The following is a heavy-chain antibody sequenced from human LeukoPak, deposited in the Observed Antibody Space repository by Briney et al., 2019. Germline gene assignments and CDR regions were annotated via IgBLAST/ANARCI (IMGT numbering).Heavy chain of an antibody. Sequence: GGSLRLSCAASGFTFRSYAMSWVRQAPGKGLEWVSAISGSGGSTYYADSVKGRFTISRDNPKNTLYLQMNSLRAEDTPVYYCAKDKMDGSSSGEGIFDYWGQGALVTVSS. D-gene: IGHD6-6*01. CDR2: ISGSGGST. J-gene: IGHJ4*02. CDR1: GFTFRSYA. V-gene: IGHV3-23*01. CDR3: AKDKMDGSSSGEGIFDY.